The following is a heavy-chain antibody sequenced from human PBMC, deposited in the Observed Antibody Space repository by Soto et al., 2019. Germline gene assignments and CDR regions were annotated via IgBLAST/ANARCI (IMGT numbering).Heavy chain of an antibody. CDR3: ARRYSYGYKDAFDI. J-gene: IGHJ3*02. V-gene: IGHV4-39*01. CDR2: IYYSGST. Sequence: SETLSLTCTASGGSISSSSYYWGWIRQPPGKGLEWIGSIYYSGSTYYNPSLKSRVTISVDTSKNQFSLKLSSVTAADTAVYYCARRYSYGYKDAFDIWGQGTMVTVSS. D-gene: IGHD5-18*01. CDR1: GGSISSSSYY.